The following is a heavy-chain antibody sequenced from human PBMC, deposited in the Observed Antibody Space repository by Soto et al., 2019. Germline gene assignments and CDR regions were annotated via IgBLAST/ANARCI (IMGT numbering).Heavy chain of an antibody. Sequence: PGGSLRLSCAASGFTFSSYGMHWVRQAPGKGLEWVAVISYDGSNKYYADSVKGRFTISRDNSKNTLYLQMNSLRAEDTAVYYCAKVGQWLPSTYYYYYYYGMDVWGQGTTVTVSS. V-gene: IGHV3-30*18. CDR1: GFTFSSYG. CDR3: AKVGQWLPSTYYYYYYYGMDV. J-gene: IGHJ6*02. CDR2: ISYDGSNK. D-gene: IGHD6-19*01.